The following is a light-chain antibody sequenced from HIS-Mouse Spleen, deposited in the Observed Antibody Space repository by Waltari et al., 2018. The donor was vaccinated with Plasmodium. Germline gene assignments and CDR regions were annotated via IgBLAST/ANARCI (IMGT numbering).Light chain of an antibody. V-gene: IGKV1-5*03. Sequence: IQMTQYPSTLSASVGDRVTITCRASQSISSWLAWYQQKPGKAPKLLSYKASSLESGVPSRFSGSGSGTEFTLTISSLQPDDFATYYCQQYNSYSWTFGQGTKVEIK. CDR1: QSISSW. CDR3: QQYNSYSWT. J-gene: IGKJ1*01. CDR2: KAS.